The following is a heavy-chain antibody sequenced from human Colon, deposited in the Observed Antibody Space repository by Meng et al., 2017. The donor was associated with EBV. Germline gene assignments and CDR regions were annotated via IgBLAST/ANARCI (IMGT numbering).Heavy chain of an antibody. CDR1: GGSVSSGGYY. J-gene: IGHJ4*02. CDR2: IYYSGST. CDR3: ARVSSGWDYFDY. V-gene: IGHV4-31*03. D-gene: IGHD6-19*01. Sequence: VRLPEAGPGLVNPSQTLALTCTVSGGSVSSGGYYWTWIRQHPGKGLEWFGHIYYSGSTFYNPSLKRRVIISIDTSMNQFSLNLRSVTAADTAVYYCARVSSGWDYFDYWGQGTLVTVSS.